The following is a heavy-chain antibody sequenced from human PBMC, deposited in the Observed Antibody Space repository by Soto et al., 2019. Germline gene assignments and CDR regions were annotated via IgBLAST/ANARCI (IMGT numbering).Heavy chain of an antibody. D-gene: IGHD3-9*01. V-gene: IGHV4-39*01. J-gene: IGHJ6*02. CDR3: ARGMWGYDILTGYYKDYYYYGMDV. CDR1: GGSISSSSYY. Sequence: PSETLSLTCTVSGGSISSSSYYWGWIRQPPGKGLEWIGSIYYSGSTYYNPSLKSRVTISVDTSKNQFSLKLSSVTAADTAVYYCARGMWGYDILTGYYKDYYYYGMDVWGQGTTVTVS. CDR2: IYYSGST.